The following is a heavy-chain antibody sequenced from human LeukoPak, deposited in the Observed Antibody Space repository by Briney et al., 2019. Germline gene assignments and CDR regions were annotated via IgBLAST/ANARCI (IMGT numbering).Heavy chain of an antibody. D-gene: IGHD3-10*01. CDR1: GFTFSNAW. V-gene: IGHV3-15*01. CDR2: IKSKTDGGTT. J-gene: IGHJ6*03. CDR3: TTDGPMVRGVIAPNYYYYYMDV. Sequence: PGGSLRLSCAASGFTFSNAWMSWVRQAPGKGLEWVGRIKSKTDGGTTDYAAPVKGSFTISRDDSKNTLYLQMNSLKTEDTAVYYCTTDGPMVRGVIAPNYYYYYMDVWGKGTTVTVSS.